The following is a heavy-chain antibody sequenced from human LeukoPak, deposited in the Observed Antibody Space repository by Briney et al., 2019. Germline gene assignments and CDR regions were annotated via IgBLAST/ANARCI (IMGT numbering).Heavy chain of an antibody. Sequence: SETPSLTCTVSGGSMSNYYWSWIRQPPGKGLEWIGFIYYSGSTDQNPSLRSRATISLDTSKNQFSLRLSSVTAADTAVYYCARDGARLTGTYGMDVWGHGTTVTVSS. CDR1: GGSMSNYY. D-gene: IGHD4-17*01. J-gene: IGHJ6*02. V-gene: IGHV4-59*01. CDR3: ARDGARLTGTYGMDV. CDR2: IYYSGST.